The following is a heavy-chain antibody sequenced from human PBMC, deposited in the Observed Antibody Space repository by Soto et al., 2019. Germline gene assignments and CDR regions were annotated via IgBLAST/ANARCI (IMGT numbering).Heavy chain of an antibody. V-gene: IGHV3-23*01. CDR2: ISGRGDSA. D-gene: IGHD1-26*01. J-gene: IGHJ6*02. CDR3: AKDYSGSPNYLMQV. CDR1: GFRFNSYA. Sequence: EVQLLESGGGLVQPGGSLRLSCAASGFRFNSYAMTWVRQAPGKGLEGVSGISGRGDSAYYADSVKGRFTISRDMSKNTLFLQMKSLRAEDTAVYYCAKDYSGSPNYLMQVWGQGTTVTVSS.